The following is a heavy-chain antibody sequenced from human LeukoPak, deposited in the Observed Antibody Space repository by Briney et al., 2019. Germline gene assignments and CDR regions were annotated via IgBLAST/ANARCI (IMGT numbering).Heavy chain of an antibody. CDR1: GFTFSSYA. V-gene: IGHV3-23*01. D-gene: IGHD6-13*01. CDR2: ISGSGGST. Sequence: GASLRLSCAASGFTFSSYAMSSVRQAAGKGLEWVSAISGSGGSTYYADSVKGRFTISRDNSKNTLYLQMNSLRAEDTAVYYCAKASSSWFDYYYGMDVWGQGTTVTVSS. J-gene: IGHJ6*02. CDR3: AKASSSWFDYYYGMDV.